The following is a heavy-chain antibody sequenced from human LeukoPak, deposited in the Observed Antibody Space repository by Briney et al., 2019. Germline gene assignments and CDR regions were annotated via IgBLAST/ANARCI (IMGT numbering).Heavy chain of an antibody. CDR3: AKIRWATFHLNYYYYMDV. CDR2: IYYSGST. V-gene: IGHV4-59*08. CDR1: GGSTSSYY. Sequence: SETLSLTCTVSGGSTSSYYWSWIRQPPGKGLEWIGYIYYSGSTNYNPSLKSRVTISVDTSKNQFSLKLSSVTAADTAVYYCAKIRWATFHLNYYYYMDVWGKGTTVTVSS. D-gene: IGHD4-23*01. J-gene: IGHJ6*03.